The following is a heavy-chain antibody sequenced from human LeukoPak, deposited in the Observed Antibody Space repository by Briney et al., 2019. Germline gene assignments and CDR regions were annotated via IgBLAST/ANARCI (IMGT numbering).Heavy chain of an antibody. J-gene: IGHJ6*02. CDR3: ARLSSGIAVAGTGVYYYGMDV. CDR1: GGSISSSSYY. V-gene: IGHV4-39*01. CDR2: IYYSGST. Sequence: SETLSLTCTVSGGSISSSSYYWGWIRQPPGEGLEWIGSIYYSGSTYYNPSLKSRVTISVDTSKNQFSLKLNSVTAADTAVYYCARLSSGIAVAGTGVYYYGMDVWGQGTTVTVSS. D-gene: IGHD6-19*01.